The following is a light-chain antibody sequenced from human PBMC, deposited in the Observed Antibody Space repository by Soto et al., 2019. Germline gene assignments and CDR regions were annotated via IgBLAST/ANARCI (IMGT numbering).Light chain of an antibody. CDR2: GAS. V-gene: IGKV3-15*01. J-gene: IGKJ1*01. Sequence: EIVLKQSPGTLSLSPGESATLSCRASQSVSNNYLAWYHHKPGQAPRLLIYGASTRATGVPARFSGSGSGTVFTLTISSLQSEDFAVYYCQQYSTWPRTFGQGTKV. CDR3: QQYSTWPRT. CDR1: QSVSNNY.